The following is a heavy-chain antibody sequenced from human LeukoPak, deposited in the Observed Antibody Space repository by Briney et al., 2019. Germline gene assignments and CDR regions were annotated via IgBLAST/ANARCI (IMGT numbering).Heavy chain of an antibody. CDR2: INHSGGT. Sequence: SETLSLTCAVYGGSFSGYYWNWIRQPPGKRLEWIGEINHSGGTNYYPSLKSRVTISLDTSKNQFSLKLRSVTAADTAVYYCARKAPGTLDLWGRGTLVTVSS. CDR1: GGSFSGYY. V-gene: IGHV4-34*01. CDR3: ARKAPGTLDL. J-gene: IGHJ2*01.